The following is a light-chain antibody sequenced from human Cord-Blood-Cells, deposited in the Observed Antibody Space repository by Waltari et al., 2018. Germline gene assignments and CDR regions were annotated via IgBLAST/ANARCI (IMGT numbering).Light chain of an antibody. J-gene: IGLJ1*01. CDR3: SSYTSSSTYV. V-gene: IGLV2-14*01. CDR1: SSDVGGSHY. CDR2: EVS. Sequence: QSALTQPASVSGSPGPSITISCTGTSSDVGGSHYVSWYQHAPGKSPKLMISEVSNRPSGASNRFSVSKSGNTASLTISGLQAEDEADYYCSSYTSSSTYVFGTGTKVTVL.